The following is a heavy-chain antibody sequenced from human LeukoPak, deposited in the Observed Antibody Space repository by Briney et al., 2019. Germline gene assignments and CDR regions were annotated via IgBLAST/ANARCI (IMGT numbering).Heavy chain of an antibody. CDR3: ARDRYGSGSYYYYYYGMDV. V-gene: IGHV3-33*01. CDR1: GFTFSSYG. J-gene: IGHJ6*02. Sequence: GGSLRLSCAASGFTFSSYGMHWVRQAPGKGLEWVAVIWYGGSNEYYADSVKGRFTISRDNSKNTLYLQMNSLRAEDTAVYYCARDRYGSGSYYYYYYGMDVWGQGTTVTVSS. CDR2: IWYGGSNE. D-gene: IGHD3-10*01.